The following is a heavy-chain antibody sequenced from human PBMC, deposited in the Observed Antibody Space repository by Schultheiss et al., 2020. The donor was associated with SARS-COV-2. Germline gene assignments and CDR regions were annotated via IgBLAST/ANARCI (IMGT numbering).Heavy chain of an antibody. CDR2: IIPILGIA. J-gene: IGHJ6*02. D-gene: IGHD3-10*01. V-gene: IGHV1-69*04. CDR1: GYTFTGYY. CDR3: ATDPTMVRGVPYYYYGMDV. Sequence: SVKVSCKASGYTFTGYYMHWVRQAPGQGLEWMGRIIPILGIANYAQKFQGRVTMTEDTSTDTAYMELSSLRSEDTAVYYCATDPTMVRGVPYYYYGMDVWGQGTTVTVSS.